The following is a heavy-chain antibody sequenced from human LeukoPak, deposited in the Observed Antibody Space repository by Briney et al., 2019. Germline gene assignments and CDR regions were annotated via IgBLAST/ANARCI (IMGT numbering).Heavy chain of an antibody. V-gene: IGHV4-38-2*02. CDR1: GYSISTDYY. D-gene: IGHD3-3*01. J-gene: IGHJ4*02. Sequence: PSETLSLTCTVSGYSISTDYYWTWIRQPPGKGLEWIGTMYHSGSTYYNPSLKSRVTISSDTSKNQFSLKLSSVTAADTAVYYCARDRGVEWPQGFDYWGQGTLVTVSS. CDR3: ARDRGVEWPQGFDY. CDR2: MYHSGST.